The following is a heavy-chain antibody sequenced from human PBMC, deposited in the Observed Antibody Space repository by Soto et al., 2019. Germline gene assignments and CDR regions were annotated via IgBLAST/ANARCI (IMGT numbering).Heavy chain of an antibody. CDR3: SRDGQQLAPYTMDV. Sequence: QVQLVESGGGVVQPGRSLRLSCATSGFSFRSHAMHWVRQAPGTGLEWVAQIWFDGSKKNYADSVKGRFTISRDNSKNIFYVQMDDLRAEDTAVYYCSRDGQQLAPYTMDVWGQGTTVTVSS. CDR1: GFSFRSHA. CDR2: IWFDGSKK. D-gene: IGHD1-1*01. V-gene: IGHV3-33*01. J-gene: IGHJ6*02.